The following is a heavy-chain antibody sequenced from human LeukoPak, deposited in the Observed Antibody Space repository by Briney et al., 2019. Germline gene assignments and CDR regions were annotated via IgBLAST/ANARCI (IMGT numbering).Heavy chain of an antibody. CDR3: ARVPEIAAAGNWFDP. CDR1: GFTFSDYS. CDR2: ISSSSSTI. D-gene: IGHD6-13*01. Sequence: PGGSLRLSCAVSGFTFSDYSMNWVRQAPGKGLEWVSYISSSSSTIFYADSVKGRFTISRDNAKNSLYLQMNSLRAEDTAVYYCARVPEIAAAGNWFDPWGQGTLVTVSS. J-gene: IGHJ5*02. V-gene: IGHV3-48*04.